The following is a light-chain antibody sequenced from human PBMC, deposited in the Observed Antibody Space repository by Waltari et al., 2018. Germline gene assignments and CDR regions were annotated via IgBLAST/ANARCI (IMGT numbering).Light chain of an antibody. V-gene: IGLV2-23*02. CDR1: SSDVGNDNR. Sequence: QLGRTQTAAGCGGPGKERKISCTGTSSDVGNDNRVVWDQKHKGKAPKMLIDEVNKRPSGASNRFAGSKSGNTASLTISGLQAEDEADYYCSSYSRSTTYMLFGGGTKLPVL. J-gene: IGLJ2*01. CDR2: EVN. CDR3: SSYSRSTTYML.